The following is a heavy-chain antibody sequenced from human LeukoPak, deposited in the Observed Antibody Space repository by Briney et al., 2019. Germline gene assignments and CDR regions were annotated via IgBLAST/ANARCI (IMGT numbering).Heavy chain of an antibody. V-gene: IGHV4-59*12. D-gene: IGHD3-10*01. CDR2: IYYSGST. CDR3: ANLPPPDPKDVWFGELEGYYYMDV. CDR1: GGSISSYY. J-gene: IGHJ6*03. Sequence: PSETLSLTCTVSGGSISSYYWSWIRQPPGKGLEWIGYIYYSGSTNYNPSLKSRVTISVDTSKNQFSLKLSSVTAADTAVYYCANLPPPDPKDVWFGELEGYYYMDVWGKGTTVTVSS.